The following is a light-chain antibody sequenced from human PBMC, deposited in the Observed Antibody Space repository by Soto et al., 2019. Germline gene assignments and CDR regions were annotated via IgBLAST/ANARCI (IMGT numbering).Light chain of an antibody. CDR3: LQHNTYPLT. CDR1: QGIGND. CDR2: TTS. Sequence: DIQMTQSPSTMSASVGDRVTITCRASQGIGNDLNWYQQKPGKAPKRLIFTTSNLQNGVPSRFSGSGSGTEFTLTITSLQPEDFATYYCLQHNTYPLTFGGGTKVDI. V-gene: IGKV1-17*01. J-gene: IGKJ4*01.